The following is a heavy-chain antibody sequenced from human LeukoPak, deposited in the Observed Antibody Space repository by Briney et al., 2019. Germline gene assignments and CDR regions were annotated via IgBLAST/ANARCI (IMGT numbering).Heavy chain of an antibody. V-gene: IGHV3-23*01. J-gene: IGHJ3*01. CDR1: GFTFSSYA. D-gene: IGHD3-9*01. CDR2: ISGSGGST. Sequence: GGSLRLSCAASGFTFSSYAMSWVRQAPGKGLEWVSAISGSGGSTYYADSVKGRFTISRDNAKNSLFLQMNSLRADDTAVYSCARVLLGMSAFDLWAKGQWSASLQ. CDR3: ARVLLGMSAFDL.